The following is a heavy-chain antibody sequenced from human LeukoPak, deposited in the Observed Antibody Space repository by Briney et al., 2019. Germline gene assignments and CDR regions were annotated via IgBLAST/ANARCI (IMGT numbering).Heavy chain of an antibody. D-gene: IGHD1-7*01. J-gene: IGHJ4*02. V-gene: IGHV3-7*01. CDR2: INKDGSEK. Sequence: GGSLRLSYAASGFTFSSYWMSWVRQAPGKGLEWVANINKDGSEKYYVDSVKGRFTISRDNAKNSLYLQMNSLRAEDTAVYYCARDDDWNYEDYWGQGTLVTVSS. CDR1: GFTFSSYW. CDR3: ARDDDWNYEDY.